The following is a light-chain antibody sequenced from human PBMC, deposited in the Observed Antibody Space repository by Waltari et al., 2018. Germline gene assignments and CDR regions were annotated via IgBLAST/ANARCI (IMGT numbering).Light chain of an antibody. CDR1: QTVSSN. CDR2: GES. J-gene: IGKJ1*01. CDR3: QQYNNWPPWT. Sequence: TQSPSTLSVSPGERATLSCRASQTVSSNLAWYQQKPGQAPRLLIYGESTRAAGIPARFSGSGSGTQFTLTINSLQSEDFAVYYCQQYNNWPPWTFGQGTKVEIK. V-gene: IGKV3-15*01.